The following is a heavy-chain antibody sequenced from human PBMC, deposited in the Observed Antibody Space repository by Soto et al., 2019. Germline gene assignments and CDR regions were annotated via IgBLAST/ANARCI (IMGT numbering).Heavy chain of an antibody. CDR3: ASLNFDILTGYYAFDL. CDR1: GGSISSYY. J-gene: IGHJ3*01. Sequence: PSETQSLTCTDAGGSISSYYWSWIRQPPGKRLKSIGYMYYSGSTNYNPALKSRVTTSLDTSKFQFSLMLSFVTAADTAIYYCASLNFDILTGYYAFDLWGQGTMVTVSS. D-gene: IGHD3-9*01. CDR2: MYYSGST. V-gene: IGHV4-59*08.